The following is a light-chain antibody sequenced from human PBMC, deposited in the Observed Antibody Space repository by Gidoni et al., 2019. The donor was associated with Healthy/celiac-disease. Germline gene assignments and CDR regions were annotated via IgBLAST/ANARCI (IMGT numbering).Light chain of an antibody. V-gene: IGLV2-23*02. CDR3: CSYAGSTTFV. CDR2: EVN. CDR1: SSDVGSYHL. J-gene: IGLJ2*01. Sequence: QSALTQPASESGSPGQSITISCTGASSDVGSYHLVSWYQQHPGKAPKLMIYEVNKRPSGVSNRFSGSKSGNTASLTISGLQAEDEADYYCCSYAGSTTFVFGGGTKLTVL.